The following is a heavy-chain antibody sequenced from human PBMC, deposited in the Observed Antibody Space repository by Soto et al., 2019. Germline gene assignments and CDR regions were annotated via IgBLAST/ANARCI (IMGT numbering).Heavy chain of an antibody. CDR1: GFTFSSYG. J-gene: IGHJ6*02. D-gene: IGHD3-10*01. CDR3: AGSYLYYYYGMDV. CDR2: ISYDGSNK. V-gene: IGHV3-30*03. Sequence: PGGSLRLSCAASGFTFSSYGMHWVRQAPGRGLEWVAVISYDGSNKYYADSVKGRFTISRDNSKNTLYLQMNSLRAEDTAVYYCAGSYLYYYYGMDVWGQGTTVTVSS.